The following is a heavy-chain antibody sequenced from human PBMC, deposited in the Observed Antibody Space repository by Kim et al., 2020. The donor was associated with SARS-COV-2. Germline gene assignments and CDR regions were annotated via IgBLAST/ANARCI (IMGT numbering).Heavy chain of an antibody. CDR2: IWYDGSNK. D-gene: IGHD6-13*01. CDR3: AGGIAAAGMFYFDY. J-gene: IGHJ4*02. V-gene: IGHV3-33*01. Sequence: GGSLRLSCAASGFTFSSYGMHWVRQAPGKGLEWVAVIWYDGSNKYYADSVKGRFTISRDNSKNTLYLQMNSLRAEDTAVYYCAGGIAAAGMFYFDYWGQGTLVTVSS. CDR1: GFTFSSYG.